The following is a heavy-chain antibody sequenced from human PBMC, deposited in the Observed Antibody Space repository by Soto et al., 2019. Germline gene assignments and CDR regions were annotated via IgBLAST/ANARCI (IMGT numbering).Heavy chain of an antibody. CDR1: GDSISTVDYF. Sequence: PSETLSLTCSVSGDSISTVDYFWTWIRQPPGQALEYIGYIYKSTTTYYNPSFEGRVAISLDTSKSQFSLTVTSVTAADTAVYFRARPRYCINGRCFPNWFDSWGQGTLVTVSS. J-gene: IGHJ5*01. CDR2: IYKSTTT. CDR3: ARPRYCINGRCFPNWFDS. V-gene: IGHV4-30-4*01. D-gene: IGHD2-8*01.